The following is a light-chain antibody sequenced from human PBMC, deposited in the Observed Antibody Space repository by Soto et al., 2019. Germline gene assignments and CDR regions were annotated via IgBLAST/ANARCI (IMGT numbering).Light chain of an antibody. CDR3: QTYDSSLSVSV. Sequence: QSVLTQPPSVSGAPGQRVTMSCNGSSSNIGAGYDVHWYQQLPGTAPKLLIFGNNNRPSGVPDRFSGSKSGTSASLAITGLQAEDEADYHCQTYDSSLSVSVFGGGTKLTVL. CDR1: SSNIGAGYD. V-gene: IGLV1-40*01. J-gene: IGLJ2*01. CDR2: GNN.